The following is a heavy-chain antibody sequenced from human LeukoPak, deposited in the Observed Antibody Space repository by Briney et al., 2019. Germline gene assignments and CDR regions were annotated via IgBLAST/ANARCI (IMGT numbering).Heavy chain of an antibody. CDR3: ARLDAYSDSLPDF. V-gene: IGHV3-48*03. D-gene: IGHD4-11*01. CDR2: IRTSRSIL. J-gene: IGHJ4*02. Sequence: PGWSLRLSCAACGLIYRDSAIHWLRQAGGRGREGVSYIRTSRSILYYAESVRSRFSMSRDNPTNSLYLQMNSLRDEGTVIYYCARLDAYSDSLPDFGGQGTLVTVSS. CDR1: GLIYRDSA.